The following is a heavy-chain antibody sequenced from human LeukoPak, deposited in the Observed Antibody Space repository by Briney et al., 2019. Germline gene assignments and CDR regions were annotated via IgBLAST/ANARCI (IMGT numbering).Heavy chain of an antibody. Sequence: ASVKVSCKASGYTFTGYYMHWVRQAPGQGLEWMGRINPNSGGTNYAQKFQGRVTMTRDTSISTAYMELSRLRSDDTAVYYCARALRSGSYEYYFDYWGQGTLVTVSS. CDR1: GYTFTGYY. D-gene: IGHD1-26*01. J-gene: IGHJ4*02. CDR3: ARALRSGSYEYYFDY. V-gene: IGHV1-2*02. CDR2: INPNSGGT.